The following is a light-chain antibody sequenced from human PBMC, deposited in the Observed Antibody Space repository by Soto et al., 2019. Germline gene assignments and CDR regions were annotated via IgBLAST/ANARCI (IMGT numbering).Light chain of an antibody. J-gene: IGLJ1*01. V-gene: IGLV2-11*01. CDR1: TSDIGGYKY. CDR2: DVT. CDR3: CSDARTTHV. Sequence: QSALTQPPSVSGSPGQSVTISCTGTTSDIGGYKYVSWYQQLPGKAPKLMIFDVTKRPSGVPDRFSGSNSGNTASLTISGLQAEDEAIYYGCSDARTTHVFGTGTKLTVL.